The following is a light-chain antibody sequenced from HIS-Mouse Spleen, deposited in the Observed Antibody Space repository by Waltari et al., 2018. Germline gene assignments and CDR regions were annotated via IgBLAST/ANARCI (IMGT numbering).Light chain of an antibody. V-gene: IGLV3-10*01. Sequence: SYELTQPPSVSVSPGQTARITCPGDALQKKNPSWYQQKSGQAPVLVIYEDSKRPPGIPERFSGSSSGTMATLTISGAQVEDEADYYCYSTDSSGNHRVFGGGTKLTVL. J-gene: IGLJ2*01. CDR3: YSTDSSGNHRV. CDR1: ALQKKN. CDR2: EDS.